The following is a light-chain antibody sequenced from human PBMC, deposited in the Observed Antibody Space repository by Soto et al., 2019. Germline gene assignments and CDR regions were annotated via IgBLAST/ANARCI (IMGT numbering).Light chain of an antibody. CDR1: QSVGSNS. CDR2: GAS. V-gene: IGKV3-20*01. CDR3: QQYGSSPPLT. J-gene: IGKJ4*01. Sequence: EFVLTQSPGTLSLSPGERATLSCRASQSVGSNSLAWYQQKPGQAPRILIYGASTRAAGIPDRFSGSGSGTDFTLTISRPEPEDFAVYYCQQYGSSPPLTFGGGTKVEIK.